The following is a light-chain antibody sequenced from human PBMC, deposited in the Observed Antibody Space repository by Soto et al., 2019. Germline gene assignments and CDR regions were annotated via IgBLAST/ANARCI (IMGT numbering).Light chain of an antibody. CDR3: QQYNNWPRGP. J-gene: IGKJ5*01. Sequence: EIVMTQSPATLSVSPGERATLSCRASQSVSSNLAWYQQKPGQAPRLLIYGASTRATGIPARFSGSGPGTEFTLTISSLQSEDFAVYYCQQYNNWPRGPFGQGTRLEIK. CDR1: QSVSSN. V-gene: IGKV3-15*01. CDR2: GAS.